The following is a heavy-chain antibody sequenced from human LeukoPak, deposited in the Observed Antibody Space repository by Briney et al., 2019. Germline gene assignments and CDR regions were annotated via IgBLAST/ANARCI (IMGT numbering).Heavy chain of an antibody. CDR3: ARAGGRYCSSTSCYFYFQH. V-gene: IGHV3-21*01. Sequence: GGSLSLSCAASGFTFSSYSMNWVRQAPGKGLECVSSISISSGYIYYADSVKGRFTISRDNAKNSLYLQMNSLRAEDTAVYYCARAGGRYCSSTSCYFYFQHWGQGTLVTVSS. CDR1: GFTFSSYS. CDR2: ISISSGYI. D-gene: IGHD2-2*01. J-gene: IGHJ1*01.